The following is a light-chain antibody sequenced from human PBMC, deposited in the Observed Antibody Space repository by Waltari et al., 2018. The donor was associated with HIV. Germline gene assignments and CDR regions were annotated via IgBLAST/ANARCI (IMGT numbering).Light chain of an antibody. CDR2: GAS. CDR3: QHYTSTAIT. CDR1: QSVSATD. V-gene: IGKV3-20*01. J-gene: IGKJ5*01. Sequence: ILLTQSPGTLSLPTGERLPHSCRASQSVSATDLAWYQQKSGQAPRLLIYGASTRATGVSDRFIGSGSATDFTLTVSRLEPADFAMYYCQHYTSTAITFGQGTRLE.